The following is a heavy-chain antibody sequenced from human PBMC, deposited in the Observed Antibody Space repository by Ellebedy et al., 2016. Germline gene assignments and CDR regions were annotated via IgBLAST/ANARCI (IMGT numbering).Heavy chain of an antibody. D-gene: IGHD6-19*01. J-gene: IGHJ4*02. CDR1: GFTFSSYA. CDR2: ITGSGGST. CDR3: AKGTQWLGRSCFDH. V-gene: IGHV3-23*01. Sequence: GESLKISCAASGFTFSSYAMSWIRQAPGKGLEWVSTITGSGGSTDYADSVKGRFNFSRDNSKNTLYLHMNSLRVEETAAYYCAKGTQWLGRSCFDHWGQGILVTVSS.